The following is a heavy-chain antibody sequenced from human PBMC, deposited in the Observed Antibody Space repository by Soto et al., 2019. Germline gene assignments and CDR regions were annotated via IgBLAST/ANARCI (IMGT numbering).Heavy chain of an antibody. D-gene: IGHD6-13*01. CDR2: IYWDDDK. V-gene: IGHV2-5*02. CDR1: GFSLSTSGVG. CDR3: AHRIALPGTRVFDY. Sequence: GSGPTLVNPTQTLTLTCTFSGFSLSTSGVGVAWIRQPPGKALEWLALIYWDDDKRYSPSLKSRLTITKDTSKNQVVLTMTNMDPVGTATYYCAHRIALPGTRVFDYWGQGTLVTVSS. J-gene: IGHJ4*02.